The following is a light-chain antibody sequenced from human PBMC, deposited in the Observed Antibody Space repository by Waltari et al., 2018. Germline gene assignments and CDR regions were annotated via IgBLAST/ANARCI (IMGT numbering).Light chain of an antibody. Sequence: EIVMTQSLATLSVSPGERATLSCRASQSVSGDLAWYQQNPGQAPRLLIYGASTRATGIPARFSGSGSGTEFTLTISSLQAEDFAVYYCQQYNNWPPITFGQGTRLEIK. CDR1: QSVSGD. CDR2: GAS. J-gene: IGKJ5*01. V-gene: IGKV3-15*01. CDR3: QQYNNWPPIT.